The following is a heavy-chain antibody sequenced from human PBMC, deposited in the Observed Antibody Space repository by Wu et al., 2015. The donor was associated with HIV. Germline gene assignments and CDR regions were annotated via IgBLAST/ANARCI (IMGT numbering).Heavy chain of an antibody. CDR2: MNPNSGNT. CDR3: ARGNKYSSGWYFRGVIWLDP. Sequence: QVQLVQSGAEVKKPGASVKVSCKASGYSFTSYDINWVRQATGQGLEWMGWMNPNSGNTGYAQKFQGRVTMTRNTSISTAYMELSSLRSEDTAVYYCARGNKYSSGWYFRGVIWLDPGAEGTQVTVSS. CDR1: GYSFTSYD. V-gene: IGHV1-8*01. J-gene: IGHJ5*02. D-gene: IGHD6-19*01.